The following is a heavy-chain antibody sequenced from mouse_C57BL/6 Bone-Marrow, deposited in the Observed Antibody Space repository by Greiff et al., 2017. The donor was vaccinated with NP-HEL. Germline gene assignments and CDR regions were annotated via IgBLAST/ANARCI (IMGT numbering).Heavy chain of an antibody. V-gene: IGHV1-64*01. D-gene: IGHD1-1*01. Sequence: QVQLQQPGAELVKPGASVKLSCKASGYTFTSYWMHWVKQRPGQGLEWIGMIHPNSGSTNYNEKFKSKATLTVDKSSSTAYMQLSSLTSEDSAVYYCARGPLYYGSSYEDYWGQGTTLTVSS. CDR2: IHPNSGST. J-gene: IGHJ2*01. CDR1: GYTFTSYW. CDR3: ARGPLYYGSSYEDY.